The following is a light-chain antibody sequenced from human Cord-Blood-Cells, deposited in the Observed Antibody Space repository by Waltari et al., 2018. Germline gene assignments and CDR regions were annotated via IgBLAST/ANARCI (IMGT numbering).Light chain of an antibody. V-gene: IGLV2-23*01. Sequence: QSALTQPASVSGSPGQSITISCTGTRSDVGSYNLVSWDQQHPDKAPKTMIYAGSKRPSGVSNRFSRSKSGNTASLTISGLQAEDEADYYCCSYAGSSTYVFGTGTKVTVL. J-gene: IGLJ1*01. CDR2: AGS. CDR1: RSDVGSYNL. CDR3: CSYAGSSTYV.